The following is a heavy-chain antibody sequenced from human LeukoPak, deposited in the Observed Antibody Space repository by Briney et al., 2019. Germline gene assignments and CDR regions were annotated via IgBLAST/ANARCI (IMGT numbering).Heavy chain of an antibody. Sequence: PGGSLRLSCAASGFTFSNAWMTWVRQAPGKGLEWVGRIYRNADGGTTDYAAPVKGRLTISRDDSKNTLYPQMNSLKTEDTAVYYCTTDSYCSTTTCYASSNYYYGLDAWGQGTSVTVSS. CDR1: GFTFSNAW. D-gene: IGHD2-2*01. CDR3: TTDSYCSTTTCYASSNYYYGLDA. J-gene: IGHJ6*02. V-gene: IGHV3-15*05. CDR2: IYRNADGGTT.